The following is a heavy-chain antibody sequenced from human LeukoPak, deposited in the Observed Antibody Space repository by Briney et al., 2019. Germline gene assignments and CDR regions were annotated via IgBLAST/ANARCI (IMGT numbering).Heavy chain of an antibody. CDR2: IYYSGST. J-gene: IGHJ4*02. V-gene: IGHV4-59*01. D-gene: IGHD2-8*01. CDR3: ASVDFVLMVFAN. CDR1: GGSIFSCY. Sequence: PSETLSLTCTVSGGSIFSCYWSWIRQPPGKGLEWIGYIYYSGSTNYNPSLKSRVTISVDTSKNQFSLKLSSVTAADTAVYYCASVDFVLMVFANWGQGTLVTVSS.